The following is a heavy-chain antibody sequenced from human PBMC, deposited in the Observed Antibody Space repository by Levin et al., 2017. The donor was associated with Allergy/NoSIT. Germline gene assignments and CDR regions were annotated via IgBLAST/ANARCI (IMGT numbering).Heavy chain of an antibody. D-gene: IGHD3-22*01. CDR2: IIPIFGTA. CDR1: GGTFSSYA. Sequence: GASVKVSCKASGGTFSSYAISWVRQAPGQGLEWMGGIIPIFGTANYAQKFQGRVTITADESTSTAYMELSSLRSEDTAVYYCARYYYDSSGYSLRAYNWFDPWGQGTLVTVSS. CDR3: ARYYYDSSGYSLRAYNWFDP. V-gene: IGHV1-69*13. J-gene: IGHJ5*02.